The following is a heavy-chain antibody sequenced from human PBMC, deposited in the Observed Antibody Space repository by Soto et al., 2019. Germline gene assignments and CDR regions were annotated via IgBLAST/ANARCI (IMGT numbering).Heavy chain of an antibody. D-gene: IGHD2-2*01. J-gene: IGHJ6*02. CDR3: ARACSSTSCHPTVYYYYYYGMDV. CDR1: VGTFSSYA. CDR2: IIPIFGTA. Sequence: QVQLVQSGAEVKKPGSSVKVSCKASVGTFSSYAISWVRQAPRQGLEWMGGIIPIFGTAKYAQKFQGRVTITADKSTSTAYMELSSLRSEDTAVYYCARACSSTSCHPTVYYYYYYGMDVWGQGTTVTVSS. V-gene: IGHV1-69*06.